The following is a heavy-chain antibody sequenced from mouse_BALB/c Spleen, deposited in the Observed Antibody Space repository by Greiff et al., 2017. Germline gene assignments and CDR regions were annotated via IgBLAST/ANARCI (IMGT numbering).Heavy chain of an antibody. J-gene: IGHJ2*01. CDR3: ARASYWDYFDY. CDR1: GFTFSSYG. D-gene: IGHD2-10*01. V-gene: IGHV5-6-3*01. CDR2: INSNGGST. Sequence: EVMLVESGGGLVQPGGSLKLSCAASGFTFSSYGMSWVRQTPDKRLELVATINSNGGSTYYPDSVKGRFTISRDNAKNTLYLQMSSLKSEDTAMYYCARASYWDYFDYWGQGTTLTVSS.